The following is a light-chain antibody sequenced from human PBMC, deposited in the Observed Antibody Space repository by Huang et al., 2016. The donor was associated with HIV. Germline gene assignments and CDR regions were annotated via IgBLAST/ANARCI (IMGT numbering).Light chain of an antibody. Sequence: EIVLTQSPATLSLFPGERATLSCRASQSVGSFLAWYQHKPGQAPRLLIYDSSNRATGIPARFSGSGSGTDFTLTISSLEPEDFAVYFCQHRGNWPPITFGQGTRLEIK. V-gene: IGKV3-11*01. CDR1: QSVGSF. CDR3: QHRGNWPPIT. J-gene: IGKJ5*01. CDR2: DSS.